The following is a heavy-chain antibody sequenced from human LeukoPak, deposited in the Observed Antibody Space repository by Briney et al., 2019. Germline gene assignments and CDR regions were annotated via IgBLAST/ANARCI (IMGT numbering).Heavy chain of an antibody. CDR3: ARGDTRTYRSGCPAGY. J-gene: IGHJ4*02. CDR1: GYTFTSYG. CDR2: ISTYNINT. V-gene: IGHV1-18*01. Sequence: GASVKVSCKASGYTFTSYGISWVRQVPGQGLEWMGWISTYNINTNYAQKLQGRVTMTTDTSTSTAYMELRSLRSDDTAVYYCARGDTRTYRSGCPAGYWGQGTLVTVSS. D-gene: IGHD6-19*01.